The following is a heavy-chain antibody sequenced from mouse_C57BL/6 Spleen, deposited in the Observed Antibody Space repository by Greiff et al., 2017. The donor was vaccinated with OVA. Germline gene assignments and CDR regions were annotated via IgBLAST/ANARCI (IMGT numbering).Heavy chain of an antibody. V-gene: IGHV5-17*01. D-gene: IGHD2-3*01. CDR2: ISSGSSTI. Sequence: DVMLVESGGGLVKPGGSLKLSCAASGFTFSDYGMHWVRQAPEKGLEWVAYISSGSSTIYYADTVKGRFTISRDNAKNTLFLQMTSLRSEDTAMYYCARSYDGYPHYYAMDYWGQGTSVTVSS. CDR3: ARSYDGYPHYYAMDY. J-gene: IGHJ4*01. CDR1: GFTFSDYG.